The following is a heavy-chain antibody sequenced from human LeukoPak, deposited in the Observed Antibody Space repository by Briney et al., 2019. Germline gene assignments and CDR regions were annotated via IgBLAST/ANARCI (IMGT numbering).Heavy chain of an antibody. CDR1: GFTFSSYA. J-gene: IGHJ1*01. CDR2: ISGSGGST. V-gene: IGHV3-23*01. D-gene: IGHD3-10*01. CDR3: AKDYSYGSGSYSQYFQH. Sequence: PGGSLRLSCAASGFTFSSYAMSWVRQAPGKGLEWVSAISGSGGSTYYADSVKGRFTISRDNSKNTLYLQMNSLRAEDTAVYYCAKDYSYGSGSYSQYFQHWGQGTLVTVSS.